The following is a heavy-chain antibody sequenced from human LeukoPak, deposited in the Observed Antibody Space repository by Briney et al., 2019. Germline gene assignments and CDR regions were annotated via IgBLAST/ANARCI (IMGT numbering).Heavy chain of an antibody. Sequence: SETLSLTCTVSGGSISSGSYYWSWIRQPAGKGLEWIGRIYTSGSTNYNPSLKSRVTISVDTSKNQFSLKLSSVTAADTAVYYCARGVGATFFDYWGQGTLVTVSS. V-gene: IGHV4-61*02. CDR2: IYTSGST. CDR3: ARGVGATFFDY. D-gene: IGHD1-26*01. CDR1: GGSISSGSYY. J-gene: IGHJ4*02.